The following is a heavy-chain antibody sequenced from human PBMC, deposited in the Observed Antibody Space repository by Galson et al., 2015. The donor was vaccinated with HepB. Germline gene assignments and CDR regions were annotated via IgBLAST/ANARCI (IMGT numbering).Heavy chain of an antibody. CDR3: ARDLVLGQASAAGATWWDY. Sequence: SLRLSCAASGFTFSSYSMNWVRQAPGKGLEWVSYISSSSSSIYYADSVKGRFTISRDNAKNALYLQMNSQRAEDTAVYYCARDLVLGQASAAGATWWDYWGQGTLVTVSS. V-gene: IGHV3-48*01. J-gene: IGHJ4*02. CDR1: GFTFSSYS. D-gene: IGHD1-26*01. CDR2: ISSSSSSI.